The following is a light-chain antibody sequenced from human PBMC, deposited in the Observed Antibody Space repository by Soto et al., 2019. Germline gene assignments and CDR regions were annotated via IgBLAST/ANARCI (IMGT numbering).Light chain of an antibody. Sequence: EIVMTQSPATLSVSLGERATLSCRASRSVSSSYLAWYQQKPGQAPRLLIYGASSRATGIPDRFSGSGSGTDFTLTISRLEPEDCAVYYFQQYGSSPLTFGGGTKVDIK. CDR1: RSVSSSY. J-gene: IGKJ4*01. V-gene: IGKV3-20*01. CDR3: QQYGSSPLT. CDR2: GAS.